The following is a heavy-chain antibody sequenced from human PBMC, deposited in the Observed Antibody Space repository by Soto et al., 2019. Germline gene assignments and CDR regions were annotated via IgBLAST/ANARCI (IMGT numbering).Heavy chain of an antibody. Sequence: ASVKVSCKTSGYPFTSYGIGWVRQAPGQGLEWMGWISPYNGNTYYAQKFQGRVTMTTDTYTNTVYMELRSLRVEDTAIYYCAKVPGEGSGTWAGLGMDVWGQGTTVTVSS. V-gene: IGHV1-18*01. CDR2: ISPYNGNT. CDR1: GYPFTSYG. CDR3: AKVPGEGSGTWAGLGMDV. J-gene: IGHJ6*02. D-gene: IGHD3-10*01.